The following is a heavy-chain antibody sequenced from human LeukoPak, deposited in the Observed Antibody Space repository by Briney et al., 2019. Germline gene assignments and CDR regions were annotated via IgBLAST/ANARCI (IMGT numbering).Heavy chain of an antibody. CDR1: GFTFSNYW. CDR3: ARLGPASSGWPESFDY. Sequence: PGGSLSLSCAASGFTFSNYWMGWVRQAPGKRLEWVANMNIDGSEKYYVDSVKGRFTISRDNAKNSLDLQMNSLRVEDTAVYYCARLGPASSGWPESFDYWGQGTLVTVSS. CDR2: MNIDGSEK. D-gene: IGHD6-19*01. J-gene: IGHJ4*02. V-gene: IGHV3-7*03.